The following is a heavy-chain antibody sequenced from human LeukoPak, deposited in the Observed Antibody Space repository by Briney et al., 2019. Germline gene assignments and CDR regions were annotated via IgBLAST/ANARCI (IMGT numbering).Heavy chain of an antibody. J-gene: IGHJ4*02. CDR1: GFTFSSYS. D-gene: IGHD3-22*01. Sequence: GGSLRLSCAASGFTFSSYSMNWVRQAPGKGLEWVSYISSGSTIYYADSVKGRFTTSRDNAKNSLYLQMNSLRAEDTAVYYCARDGRTYYYDSSGDYRDYWGQGTLVTVSS. CDR3: ARDGRTYYYDSSGDYRDY. CDR2: ISSGSTI. V-gene: IGHV3-48*04.